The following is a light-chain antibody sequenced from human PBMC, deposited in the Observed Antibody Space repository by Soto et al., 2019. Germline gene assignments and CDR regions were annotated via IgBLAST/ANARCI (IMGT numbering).Light chain of an antibody. Sequence: DIQMTQSPSTLSASVGDRVTITCRASQSISSWLDWYQQKPGKAPKLLIYKASSLESGVPSRFSGSGSGTEFTLTISSLQRDDFETYYCQQYNSYSVPFGQGTKVDIK. CDR3: QQYNSYSVP. CDR2: KAS. J-gene: IGKJ1*01. CDR1: QSISSW. V-gene: IGKV1-5*03.